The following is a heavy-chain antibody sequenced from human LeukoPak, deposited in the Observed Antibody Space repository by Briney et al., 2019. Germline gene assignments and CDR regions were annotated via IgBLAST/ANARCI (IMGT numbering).Heavy chain of an antibody. CDR1: GLTFSTYA. V-gene: IGHV3-23*01. CDR3: AKVLTAERLLDY. Sequence: PGGSLRLSCAASGLTFSTYAMSWVRQAPGKGLEWVSAISGSGGSTYYADSVKGRFTISRDNSKNTLYLQMNSLRAEDTAVYYCAKVLTAERLLDYWGQGTLVTVSS. D-gene: IGHD1-1*01. CDR2: ISGSGGST. J-gene: IGHJ4*02.